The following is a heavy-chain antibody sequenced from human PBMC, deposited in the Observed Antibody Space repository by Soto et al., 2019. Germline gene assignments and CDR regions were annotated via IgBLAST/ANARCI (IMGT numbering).Heavy chain of an antibody. CDR3: TRVRYYGSGSPGGWFDP. CDR2: IRSKAYGGTT. D-gene: IGHD3-10*01. Sequence: GSLRLSCTASGFTFGDYAMSWVRQAPGKGLEWVGFIRSKAYGGTTEYAASVKGRFTISRDDSKSIAYLQMNSLKTEDTAVYYCTRVRYYGSGSPGGWFDPWGQGTLVTVSS. CDR1: GFTFGDYA. J-gene: IGHJ5*02. V-gene: IGHV3-49*04.